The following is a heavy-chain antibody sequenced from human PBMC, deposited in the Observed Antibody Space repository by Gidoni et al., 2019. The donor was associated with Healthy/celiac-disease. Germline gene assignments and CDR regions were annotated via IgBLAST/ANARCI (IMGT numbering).Heavy chain of an antibody. CDR3: ASWSYMMVRGVITPEYYYYGMDV. CDR2: IIPIFGTA. J-gene: IGHJ6*02. V-gene: IGHV1-69*01. Sequence: LEWMGGIIPIFGTANYAQKFQGRVTITADESTSTAYMELSSLRSEDTAVYYCASWSYMMVRGVITPEYYYYGMDVWGQGTTVTVSS. D-gene: IGHD3-10*01.